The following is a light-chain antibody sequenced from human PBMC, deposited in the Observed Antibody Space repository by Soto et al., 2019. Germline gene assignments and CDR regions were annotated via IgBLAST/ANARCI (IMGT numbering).Light chain of an antibody. J-gene: IGKJ1*01. V-gene: IGKV3-20*01. Sequence: EIVLTQSPGTLYLSPGERATLSCRASQSVSSTYLSWYQQKPGQAPRLLIYAASSRATGIPDRFSGSGSGTDFTLTISRLEPEDFAVYYCQQYDNSRATFGQGTKVEIK. CDR2: AAS. CDR1: QSVSSTY. CDR3: QQYDNSRAT.